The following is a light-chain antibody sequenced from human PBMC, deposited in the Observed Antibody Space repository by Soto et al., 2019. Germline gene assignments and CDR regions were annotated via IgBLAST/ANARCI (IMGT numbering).Light chain of an antibody. CDR1: QSLAYIDGNTY. CDR2: KVS. CDR3: IQGTHWPPST. J-gene: IGKJ2*01. Sequence: EVVMTQSPLSLPVTLRQLASISCRSSQSLAYIDGNTYLSWFQQRPGQSPRRLIYKVSNRESGVTDRFSGGGSGTDFTLKISRVEAEDVGVYYCIQGTHWPPSTFGQGTKLEIK. V-gene: IGKV2-30*01.